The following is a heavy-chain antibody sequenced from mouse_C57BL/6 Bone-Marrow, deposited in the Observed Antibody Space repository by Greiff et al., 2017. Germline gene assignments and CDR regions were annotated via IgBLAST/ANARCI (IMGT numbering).Heavy chain of an antibody. CDR3: VCVFYYYGSRGYFDV. J-gene: IGHJ1*03. CDR1: GFTFSDYY. Sequence: EVKLVESEGGLVQPGSSMKLSCTASGFTFSDYYMAWVRQVPEKGLEWVANINYDGSSTYYLDSLKSRFIISRDNAKNILYLQMSSLKSEDTATYYCVCVFYYYGSRGYFDVWCTGTTVTVSS. D-gene: IGHD1-1*01. V-gene: IGHV5-16*01. CDR2: INYDGSST.